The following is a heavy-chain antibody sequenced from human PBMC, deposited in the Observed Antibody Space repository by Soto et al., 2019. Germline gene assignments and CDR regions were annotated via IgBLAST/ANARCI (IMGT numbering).Heavy chain of an antibody. CDR1: GYTFTSYY. D-gene: IGHD3-10*01. Sequence: QVQLVQSGAEVKKPGASVKVSCKASGYTFTSYYMHWVRQAPGQGLEWMGIINPSGGSTSYAQKFQGRVTMTRDTSTSTVYMELSSLRSEDTAVYYWARDPGITMVRGVINGMDVWGQGTTVTVSS. J-gene: IGHJ6*02. CDR3: ARDPGITMVRGVINGMDV. V-gene: IGHV1-46*01. CDR2: INPSGGST.